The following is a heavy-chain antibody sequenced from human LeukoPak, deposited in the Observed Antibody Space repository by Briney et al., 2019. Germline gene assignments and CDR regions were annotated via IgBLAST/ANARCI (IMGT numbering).Heavy chain of an antibody. CDR2: ISAYNGNT. D-gene: IGHD2-15*01. V-gene: IGHV1-18*01. J-gene: IGHJ4*02. CDR1: GYTFTSYG. Sequence: ASVKASCKASGYTFTSYGISWVRQAPGQGLEWMGWISAYNGNTDYAQKLQGRVTMTTDTSTSTAYMELRSLRSDDTAVYYCARLTTPDIVVVVARSGYFDYWGQGTLVTISS. CDR3: ARLTTPDIVVVVARSGYFDY.